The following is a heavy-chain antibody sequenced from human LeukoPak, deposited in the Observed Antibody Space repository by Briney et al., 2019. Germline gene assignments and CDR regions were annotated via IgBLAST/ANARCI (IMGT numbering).Heavy chain of an antibody. CDR2: ISTTSNTI. D-gene: IGHD5-12*01. Sequence: GGSLRLSCAASGFTFSSYSMHWVRQAPGKGLEWVSGISTTSNTIYYADSVKGRFTISRDNAKNSLYLQMNSLRAEDTAVYYCARVYSGSWYFDLWGRGTLVTVSS. V-gene: IGHV3-48*04. CDR3: ARVYSGSWYFDL. CDR1: GFTFSSYS. J-gene: IGHJ2*01.